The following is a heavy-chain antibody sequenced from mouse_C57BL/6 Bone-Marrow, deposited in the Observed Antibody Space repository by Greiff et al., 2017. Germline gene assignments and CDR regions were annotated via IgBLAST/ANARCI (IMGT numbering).Heavy chain of an antibody. J-gene: IGHJ2*01. D-gene: IGHD1-1*01. V-gene: IGHV14-4*01. Sequence: EVQLQQSGAELVRPGASVKLSCTASGFNIKDDYMHWVKQRPEQGLEWIGWIDPENGDTEYASKFQGKATITADTSSNTAYLQLSSLTSEDTAVYYWTRPYYGSSPNYFDYWGQGTTLTVSS. CDR2: IDPENGDT. CDR1: GFNIKDDY. CDR3: TRPYYGSSPNYFDY.